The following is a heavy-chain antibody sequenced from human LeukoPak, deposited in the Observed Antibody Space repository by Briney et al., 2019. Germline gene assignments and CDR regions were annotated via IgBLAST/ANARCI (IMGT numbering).Heavy chain of an antibody. CDR1: GYTFTSYG. J-gene: IGHJ4*02. CDR2: ISAYSGNT. V-gene: IGHV1-18*01. Sequence: ASVKVSCKASGYTFTSYGISWVRQAPGQGLEWMGLISAYSGNTNFAQKLQGRVTMTTDTSTSTAYMELRSLRSADTAVYFCARGADTGSYGSLVYFDYWGQGPLVTVSS. CDR3: ARGADTGSYGSLVYFDY. D-gene: IGHD3-16*01.